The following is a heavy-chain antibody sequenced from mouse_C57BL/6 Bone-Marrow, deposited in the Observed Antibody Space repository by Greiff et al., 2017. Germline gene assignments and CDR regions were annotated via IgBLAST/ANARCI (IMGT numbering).Heavy chain of an antibody. D-gene: IGHD3-2*02. J-gene: IGHJ4*01. Sequence: EVMLVESGGGLVQPKGSLKLSCAASGFSFNTYAMNWVRQAPGKGLEWVARIRSKSNNYATYYADSVKDRFTISRDDSESMLYLQMNNLKTEDTAMYYCVRPTAQARFYAMDYWGQGTSVTVSS. CDR3: VRPTAQARFYAMDY. V-gene: IGHV10-1*01. CDR1: GFSFNTYA. CDR2: IRSKSNNYAT.